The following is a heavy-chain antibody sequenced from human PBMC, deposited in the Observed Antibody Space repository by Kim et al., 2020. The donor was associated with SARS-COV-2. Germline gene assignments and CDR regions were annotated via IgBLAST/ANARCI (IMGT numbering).Heavy chain of an antibody. Sequence: SETLSLTCTVSGGSISSSSYYWGWIRQPPGKGLEWIGSIYYSGSTYYNPSLKSRVTISVDTSKNQFSLKLSSVTAADTAVYYCARDPNADFQDPLLWFGPTQATSWLDPWGQGTLVTVSS. CDR1: GGSISSSSYY. J-gene: IGHJ5*02. V-gene: IGHV4-39*07. CDR2: IYYSGST. D-gene: IGHD3-10*01. CDR3: ARDPNADFQDPLLWFGPTQATSWLDP.